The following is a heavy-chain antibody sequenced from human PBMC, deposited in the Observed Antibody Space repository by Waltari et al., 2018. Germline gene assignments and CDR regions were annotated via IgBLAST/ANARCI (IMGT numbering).Heavy chain of an antibody. D-gene: IGHD1-26*01. J-gene: IGHJ4*02. CDR2: INPDTSGT. Sequence: QVQLVQSGAVVQKPGDSVKVSCKASGYTFTGSYMHWVRQAPGQGLEWLGWINPDTSGTNYAQKFQGRVTMTRDTSISSAYLELGRLSSDDTAVYYCARDLGGSSNEIFDYWGQGTLVTVSS. V-gene: IGHV1-2*02. CDR1: GYTFTGSY. CDR3: ARDLGGSSNEIFDY.